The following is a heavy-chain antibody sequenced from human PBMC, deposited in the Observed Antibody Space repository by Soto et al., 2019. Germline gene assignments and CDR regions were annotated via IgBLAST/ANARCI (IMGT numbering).Heavy chain of an antibody. CDR2: IYYSGST. J-gene: IGHJ5*02. Sequence: SETLSLTCTVSGGSISSSSYYWGWIRQPPGKGLEWIGSIYYSGSTYYNPSLKSRVTISVDTSKNQFSLKLSSVTAADTAVYYCARHVGGYCSGGSCGNWFDPWGQGTLVTVSS. CDR1: GGSISSSSYY. V-gene: IGHV4-39*01. CDR3: ARHVGGYCSGGSCGNWFDP. D-gene: IGHD2-15*01.